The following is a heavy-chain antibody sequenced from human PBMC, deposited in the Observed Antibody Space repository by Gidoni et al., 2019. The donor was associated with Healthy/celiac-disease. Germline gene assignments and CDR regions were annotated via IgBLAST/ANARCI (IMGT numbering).Heavy chain of an antibody. J-gene: IGHJ4*02. CDR3: ARNGIAVAGTFDY. Sequence: EVQLVESGGGLVTPGGSLSLSCSASGFTFSSYSMNGVRQAPGKGLECVSSYSSSSSYIYYADSVKGRFTIYRDNAKNSLYLQMNSLRAEDTAVYYCARNGIAVAGTFDYWGQGTLVTVSS. V-gene: IGHV3-21*01. D-gene: IGHD6-19*01. CDR1: GFTFSSYS. CDR2: YSSSSSYI.